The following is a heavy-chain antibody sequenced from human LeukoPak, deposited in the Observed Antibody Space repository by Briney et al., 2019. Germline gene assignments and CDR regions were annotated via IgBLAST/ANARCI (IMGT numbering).Heavy chain of an antibody. CDR1: GFTFSHYT. V-gene: IGHV3-21*01. Sequence: GGSLRLSCAASGFTFSHYTMNWVRQAPGKGLEWVSSISSSSSYIYYADSVKGRFTISRDNAKNSLYLQMNSLRAEDTAVYYCARVMYSSGWSFDYWGQGTLVTVSS. D-gene: IGHD6-19*01. J-gene: IGHJ4*02. CDR2: ISSSSSYI. CDR3: ARVMYSSGWSFDY.